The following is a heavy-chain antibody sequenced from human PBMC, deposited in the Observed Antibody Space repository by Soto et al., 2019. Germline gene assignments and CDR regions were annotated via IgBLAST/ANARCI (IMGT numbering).Heavy chain of an antibody. CDR3: ARGAYYYDSSGLSY. D-gene: IGHD3-22*01. V-gene: IGHV3-7*01. J-gene: IGHJ4*02. CDR2: INQDGSEK. CDR1: GFTFSSYW. Sequence: GGSLRLSCAASGFTFSSYWMTWVRQAPGKGLEWVANINQDGSEKYYMDSMKGRFTISRDNAKNSLLLQLNSLRAEDTAVYYCARGAYYYDSSGLSYWGQGTLVTVSS.